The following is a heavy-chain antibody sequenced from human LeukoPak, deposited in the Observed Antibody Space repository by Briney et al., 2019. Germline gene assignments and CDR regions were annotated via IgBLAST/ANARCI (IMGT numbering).Heavy chain of an antibody. V-gene: IGHV4-39*07. CDR2: IHHSGST. Sequence: SETESLTCTVSSGSISTNYNYCSWIRQPPGRGLEWIGSIHHSGSTYPNPSLKSRVTISVDRSKNQFSLKLSSVTAADTAVYYCAREWNGSYNWEKNFDYWGQGTLVTVSS. D-gene: IGHD1-26*01. CDR1: SGSISTNYNY. CDR3: AREWNGSYNWEKNFDY. J-gene: IGHJ4*02.